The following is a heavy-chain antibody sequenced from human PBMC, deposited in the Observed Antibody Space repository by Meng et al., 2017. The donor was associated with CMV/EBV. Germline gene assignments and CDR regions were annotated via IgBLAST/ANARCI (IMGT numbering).Heavy chain of an antibody. CDR2: INPSGGST. CDR1: GYTFTSYY. J-gene: IGHJ4*02. D-gene: IGHD2-2*01. CDR3: ARVLGYCSSTSCSPFDY. Sequence: ASVKVSCKASGYTFTSYYMHWVRQAPGQGLEWMGIINPSGGSTSYAQKFQGRVTMTRDTSTSTVYMELSSLRSEDTAVYYCARVLGYCSSTSCSPFDYWGQGTLVTVSS. V-gene: IGHV1-46*01.